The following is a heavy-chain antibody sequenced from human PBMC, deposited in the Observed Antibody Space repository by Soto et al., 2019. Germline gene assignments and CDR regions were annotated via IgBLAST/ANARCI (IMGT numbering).Heavy chain of an antibody. CDR3: ARDLGGSRDS. D-gene: IGHD1-26*01. CDR1: GNTFTGYY. J-gene: IGHJ4*02. CDR2: INPNNDGT. V-gene: IGHV1-2*02. Sequence: GVSVKVSCKASGNTFTGYYIHWVRQAPGQGLEWMGWINPNNDGTTYAEKFQGRVTMTRDTSTSTAYMELSRLRSDDTAVYYCARDLGGSRDSWGQGTLVTVSS.